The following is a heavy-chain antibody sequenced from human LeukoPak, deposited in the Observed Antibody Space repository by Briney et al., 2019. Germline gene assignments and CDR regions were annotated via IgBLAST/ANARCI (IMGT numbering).Heavy chain of an antibody. CDR1: GGSLRGYY. J-gene: IGHJ4*02. Sequence: SETLSLTCAVYGGSLRGYYWSWIRQPPGKGLEWSGEIKHIRSTNNTPYLKSRVTLPVDTTKTQFPFNRSSVTAADTAVYYCARHGGGPSPAGIAAAGTGYWGQGTLVTVSS. V-gene: IGHV4-34*01. CDR3: ARHGGGPSPAGIAAAGTGY. CDR2: IKHIRST. D-gene: IGHD6-13*01.